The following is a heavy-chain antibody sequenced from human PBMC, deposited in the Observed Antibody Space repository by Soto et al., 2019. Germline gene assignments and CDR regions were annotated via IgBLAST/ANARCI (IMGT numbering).Heavy chain of an antibody. CDR1: GGSISSSSYY. CDR2: IGTSGKTI. Sequence: LSLTCTVSGGSISSSSYYWGWVRQAPGKGLEWVSYIGTSGKTIYYADSVRGRFTISRGNAKNSLYLQMNSLRAEDTAVYFCARDPAIYSGKFDYGLDVWGRGTTVTVSS. CDR3: ARDPAIYSGKFDYGLDV. V-gene: IGHV3-48*03. D-gene: IGHD4-4*01. J-gene: IGHJ6*02.